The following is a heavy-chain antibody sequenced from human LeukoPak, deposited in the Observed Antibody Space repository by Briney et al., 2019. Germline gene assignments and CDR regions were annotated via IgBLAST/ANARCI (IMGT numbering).Heavy chain of an antibody. V-gene: IGHV1-2*06. Sequence: ASVKVSCKASGYTFTSYGISWVRQAPGQGLEWMGRISCNSGVTIYTQNFQGRVTMTRDTSISTVYMELSSLRPDDTAVYYCAREVGYSTSYYGWFDPWGQGTLVTVSS. CDR2: ISCNSGVT. J-gene: IGHJ5*02. CDR3: AREVGYSTSYYGWFDP. CDR1: GYTFTSYG. D-gene: IGHD2-2*01.